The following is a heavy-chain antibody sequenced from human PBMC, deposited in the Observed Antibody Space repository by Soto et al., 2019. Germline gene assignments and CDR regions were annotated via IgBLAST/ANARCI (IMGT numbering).Heavy chain of an antibody. CDR2: ISAYNGNT. D-gene: IGHD3-16*01. V-gene: IGHV1-18*01. CDR3: ARMATFGSLNWFGT. J-gene: IGHJ5*02. CDR1: GYIFTSKA. Sequence: ASAKVSCKASGYIFTSKAISWVPQAPGQGLEWMGWISAYNGNTNYAQKLQGRVTMTRDISIATAYMELSSLRSDDTAIYYCARMATFGSLNWFGTWGQGPLVSVSS.